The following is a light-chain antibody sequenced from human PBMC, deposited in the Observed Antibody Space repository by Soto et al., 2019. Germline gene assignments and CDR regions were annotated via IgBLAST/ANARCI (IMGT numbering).Light chain of an antibody. CDR1: SSNIGAGYG. Sequence: QAVVTQPPSVSGAPGQRVTISCTGSSSNIGAGYGVSWYQQLPGTAPKLLIYDNNNRPSGVPDRLSGSKSGNSASLAITGLQAEDEADYYCQSYDSSLSVVVFGGGTKVTVL. J-gene: IGLJ2*01. CDR2: DNN. CDR3: QSYDSSLSVVV. V-gene: IGLV1-40*01.